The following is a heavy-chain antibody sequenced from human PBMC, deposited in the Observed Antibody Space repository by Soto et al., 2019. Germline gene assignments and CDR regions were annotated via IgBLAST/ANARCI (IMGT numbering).Heavy chain of an antibody. V-gene: IGHV4-30-4*01. D-gene: IGHD1-26*01. J-gene: IGHJ3*02. CDR1: GGSISSGDYY. CDR2: IYYSGST. Sequence: SETLSLTCTVSGGSISSGDYYWSWIRQPPGKGLEWIGYIYYSGSTYYNPSLKSRVTISVDTSKNQFSLKLSSVTAADTAVYYCARAGRRSNPRHAFDIWGQGTMVTVSS. CDR3: ARAGRRSNPRHAFDI.